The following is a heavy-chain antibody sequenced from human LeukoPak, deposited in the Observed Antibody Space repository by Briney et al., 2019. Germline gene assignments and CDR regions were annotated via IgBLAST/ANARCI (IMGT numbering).Heavy chain of an antibody. V-gene: IGHV4-61*03. CDR3: ARGLSTGREDYFDF. J-gene: IGHJ4*02. Sequence: SETLSLTCSVSGASVSDGSYYWSWIRQLPGEGLEWIGFLYYSGRTNYSPSLSGRVSTSIDTSKNHFSLNLTSVTAADTAVYYCARGLSTGREDYFDFWGQGTLVSVSS. D-gene: IGHD1-1*01. CDR1: GASVSDGSYY. CDR2: LYYSGRT.